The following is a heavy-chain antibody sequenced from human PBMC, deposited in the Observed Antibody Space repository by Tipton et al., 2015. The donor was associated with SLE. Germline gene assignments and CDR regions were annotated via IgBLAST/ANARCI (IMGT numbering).Heavy chain of an antibody. CDR3: ARDGGHTYLLGSFDY. J-gene: IGHJ4*02. CDR1: GLSMTTRPW. CDR2: VHHTGGN. V-gene: IGHV4-4*02. Sequence: SLRLSCSVAGLSMTTRPWWTWVRQPPGKGLEWVGEVHHTGGNNYNPSLRSRVTISMDTSKSQFSLTLRSVTAADTAVYYCARDGGHTYLLGSFDYWGQGTPVNVS. D-gene: IGHD3-16*01.